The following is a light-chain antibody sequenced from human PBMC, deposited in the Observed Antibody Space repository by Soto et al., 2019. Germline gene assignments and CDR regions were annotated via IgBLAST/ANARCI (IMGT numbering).Light chain of an antibody. CDR1: NSDVGSHNF. V-gene: IGLV2-23*01. CDR2: EAS. CDR3: CSLTTGATWV. Sequence: QSALTQPASVSGSPGQSITISCTGTNSDVGSHNFVSWYQQYPGKAPKLLIYEASKRPSGLSNRFSGSKSGNTASLTISGLQAEDEADYYCCSLTTGATWVFGGGTKVTV. J-gene: IGLJ3*02.